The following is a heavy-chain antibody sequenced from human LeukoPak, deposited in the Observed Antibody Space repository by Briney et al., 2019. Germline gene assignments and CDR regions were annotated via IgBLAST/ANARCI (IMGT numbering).Heavy chain of an antibody. Sequence: ASVKVSCKASGGTFSSYAISWVRQAPGQGLEWMGGIIPIFGTANYAQKFQGRVTITADKSTSTAYMELSSLRSEDTAVYYCASFSSSLVYAFDIWGQGTMVTVSS. CDR3: ASFSSSLVYAFDI. CDR2: IIPIFGTA. CDR1: GGTFSSYA. D-gene: IGHD6-6*01. V-gene: IGHV1-69*06. J-gene: IGHJ3*02.